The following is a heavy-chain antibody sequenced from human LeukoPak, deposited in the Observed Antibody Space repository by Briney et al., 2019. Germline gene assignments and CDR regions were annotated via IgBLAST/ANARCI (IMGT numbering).Heavy chain of an antibody. CDR2: ISGSGYST. Sequence: GGSLRLSCAASGFTFSSYVMSWVRQAPGKGLEWVSVISGSGYSTYYADSVKGRFTISRDNSKNTLYLQMNSLRAEDTAVYYCAKDRSGSTAEYFQDWGQGTLVTVSS. CDR1: GFTFSSYV. D-gene: IGHD3-10*01. J-gene: IGHJ1*01. V-gene: IGHV3-23*01. CDR3: AKDRSGSTAEYFQD.